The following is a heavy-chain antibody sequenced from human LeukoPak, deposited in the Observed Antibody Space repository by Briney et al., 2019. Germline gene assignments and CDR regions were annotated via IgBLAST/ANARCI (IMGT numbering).Heavy chain of an antibody. CDR1: GGTFSSYA. V-gene: IGHV1-69*04. J-gene: IGHJ4*02. CDR2: IIPIFGIA. CDR3: ARDYGGNSGGY. D-gene: IGHD4-23*01. Sequence: SVKVSCEASGGTFSSYAISWVRQAPGQGLEWMGRIIPIFGIANYAQKFQGRVTITADKSTSTAYMELSSLRSEDTAVYYCARDYGGNSGGYWGQGTLVTVSS.